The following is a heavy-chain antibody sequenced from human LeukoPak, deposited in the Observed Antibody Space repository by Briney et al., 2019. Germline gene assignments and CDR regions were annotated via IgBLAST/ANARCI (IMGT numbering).Heavy chain of an antibody. CDR2: ISYDGSNE. CDR3: YYYDSSGYYFLDY. CDR1: GFSFSNYS. Sequence: GRSLRLSCAASGFSFSNYSMHWVRQAPGKGLEWVAIISYDGSNERYADSVKGRFTISRDNSKNTLYLQMNSLRAEDTAVYYCYYYDSSGYYFLDYWGQGTLVTVSS. V-gene: IGHV3-30-3*01. D-gene: IGHD3-22*01. J-gene: IGHJ4*02.